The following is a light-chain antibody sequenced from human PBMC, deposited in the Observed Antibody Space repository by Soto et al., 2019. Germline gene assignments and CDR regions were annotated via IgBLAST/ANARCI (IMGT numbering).Light chain of an antibody. Sequence: ETRMTHSPATLSVPPGERATLSCSASQSVDISLAWYQQKPGQAPRLLIYGASTRATDMPGTFSGRGSGTEFTLTITSLRPEDFGVYYCQQYRTWPRTFGQGTKVDIK. V-gene: IGKV3-15*01. CDR2: GAS. J-gene: IGKJ1*01. CDR3: QQYRTWPRT. CDR1: QSVDIS.